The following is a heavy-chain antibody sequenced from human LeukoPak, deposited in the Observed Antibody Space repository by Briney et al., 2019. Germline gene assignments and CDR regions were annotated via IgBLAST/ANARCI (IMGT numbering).Heavy chain of an antibody. CDR1: GFTFSNYW. CDR2: IISDGSST. V-gene: IGHV3-74*01. CDR3: ARDGSLPDY. Sequence: GGSLRLSCAASGFTFSNYWMHWVRQTPGKGLVWVSRIISDGSSTSYADAVKGRFTISRDNAKNTQYLQMNSLRAEDTAVYYCARDGSLPDYWGQGTLVTVSS. J-gene: IGHJ4*02.